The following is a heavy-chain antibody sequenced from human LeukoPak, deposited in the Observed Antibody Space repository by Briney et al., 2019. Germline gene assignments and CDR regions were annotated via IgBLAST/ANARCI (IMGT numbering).Heavy chain of an antibody. CDR3: ARGLRLPSRSTPAVPHV. CDR1: GGSFSDYY. D-gene: IGHD6-19*01. Sequence: PSETLSLTCAVYGGSFSDYYWNWIRQSPGKGLEWIGEINHSGTTNYNPSLKSRVTISVDTSKNQFSLRLSSATAADTAIYHCARGLRLPSRSTPAVPHVWSKGTTVTVSA. CDR2: INHSGTT. J-gene: IGHJ6*04. V-gene: IGHV4-34*01.